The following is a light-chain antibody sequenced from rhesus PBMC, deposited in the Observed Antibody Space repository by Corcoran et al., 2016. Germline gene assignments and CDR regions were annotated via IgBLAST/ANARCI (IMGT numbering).Light chain of an antibody. CDR3: LQYSSSPWT. J-gene: IGKJ1*01. Sequence: DIQMTQSPSSLSASVGDTVTITCQASQGISSWLARYRQQPGKAPKLLIYKASSLQSGVPSRFSGRGSGTDFTLTIGSLQPEDFAAYYCLQYSSSPWTFGQGTKVEIK. V-gene: IGKV1-22*01. CDR2: KAS. CDR1: QGISSW.